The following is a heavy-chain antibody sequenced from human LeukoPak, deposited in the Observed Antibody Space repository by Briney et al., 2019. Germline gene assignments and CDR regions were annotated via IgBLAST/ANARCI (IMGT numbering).Heavy chain of an antibody. J-gene: IGHJ5*02. CDR3: ARGSIVVVPAASVFDP. CDR2: INPNSGDT. D-gene: IGHD2-2*01. CDR1: GYTFTGYY. V-gene: IGHV1-2*02. Sequence: ASVKVSCKASGYTFTGYYMHWVRQAPGQWLEWMGWINPNSGDTNFQGRVTMTRDTSINTAYMELSRLRSDDTAVYYCARGSIVVVPAASVFDPWGQGTLVTVSS.